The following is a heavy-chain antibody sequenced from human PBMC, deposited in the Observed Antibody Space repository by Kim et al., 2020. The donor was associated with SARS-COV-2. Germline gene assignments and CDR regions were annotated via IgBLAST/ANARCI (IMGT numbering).Heavy chain of an antibody. Sequence: GGSLRLSCAASGFTFSSYSMNWVRQAPGKGLEWVSSISSSSSYIYYADSVKGRFTISRDNAKNSLYLQMNSLRAEDTAVYYCARGIVGSGGLLLYYYYGMDVWGQGTTVTVSS. J-gene: IGHJ6*02. V-gene: IGHV3-21*01. CDR3: ARGIVGSGGLLLYYYYGMDV. D-gene: IGHD2-15*01. CDR1: GFTFSSYS. CDR2: ISSSSSYI.